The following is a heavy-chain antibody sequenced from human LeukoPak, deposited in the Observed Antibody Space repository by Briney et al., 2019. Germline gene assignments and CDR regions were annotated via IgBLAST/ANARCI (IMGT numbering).Heavy chain of an antibody. J-gene: IGHJ4*02. CDR1: GGSINSVY. CDR2: IYYSGTT. Sequence: SETLSLTGTVSGGSINSVYWSWIRQPPGKGLEWIAYIYYSGTTSYNPSLKSRVTISVDTSKNQFSLKLTSVTAADTAVYYCASQHWGSNYFDYWGQGALVTVSS. V-gene: IGHV4-59*01. D-gene: IGHD7-27*01. CDR3: ASQHWGSNYFDY.